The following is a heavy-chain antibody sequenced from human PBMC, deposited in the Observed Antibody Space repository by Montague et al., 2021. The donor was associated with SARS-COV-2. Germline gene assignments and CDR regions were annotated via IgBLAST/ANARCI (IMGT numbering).Heavy chain of an antibody. V-gene: IGHV4-59*08. CDR1: GGSFRDYA. J-gene: IGHJ4*02. Sequence: SETLSLTCDFAGGSFRDYAWSWIRQPPGKRLEWIGYLSYSGRPIXNPSLESRVSISVGTSKNQFSLRLRSVIAADTAVYYCAGRLPQYTSGWYFDQWGQGTLVAVSS. CDR3: AGRLPQYTSGWYFDQ. CDR2: LSYSGRP. D-gene: IGHD6-19*01.